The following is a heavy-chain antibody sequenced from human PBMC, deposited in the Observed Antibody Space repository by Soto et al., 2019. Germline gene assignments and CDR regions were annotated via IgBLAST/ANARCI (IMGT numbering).Heavy chain of an antibody. Sequence: EVQLVESGGGLVKPGGSLRLSCAVSGFTFSSYSMNWVRQAPGKGLEWVSSISSSSSYIYYADSVKGRFTISRDNAKNSLYVQMNSLRAEDTAVYYCARDGKDYAREYWGQGTLVTVSS. V-gene: IGHV3-21*06. CDR2: ISSSSSYI. J-gene: IGHJ4*02. CDR3: ARDGKDYAREY. D-gene: IGHD4-17*01. CDR1: GFTFSSYS.